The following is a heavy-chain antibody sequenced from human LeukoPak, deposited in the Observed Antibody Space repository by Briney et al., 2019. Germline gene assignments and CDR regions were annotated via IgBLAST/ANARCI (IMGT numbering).Heavy chain of an antibody. CDR2: INPSGGST. CDR3: AREYSSGWPFDY. CDR1: GYAFSTYY. Sequence: ASVKVSCKASGYAFSTYYIHWVRQAPGQGLEWVGIINPSGGSTNYAQQLQGRVTTTRETSTSTLYMEISILRSEDTAVYYCAREYSSGWPFDYWGQGTLVTVSS. V-gene: IGHV1-46*04. J-gene: IGHJ4*02. D-gene: IGHD6-19*01.